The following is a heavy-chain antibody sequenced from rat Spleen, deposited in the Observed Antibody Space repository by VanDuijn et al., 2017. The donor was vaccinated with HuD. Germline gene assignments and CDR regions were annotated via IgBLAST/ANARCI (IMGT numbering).Heavy chain of an antibody. Sequence: EVQLVESGGGLVQPGRSMKLSCAAPGSLFSNFDMAWVRQAQRKGLGWVASISYDGSSTYYRASVKGRFTISRDNAKSTLYLQMDSLRSEDTATYYCTRFDYWGQGVMVTVSS. CDR1: GSLFSNFD. V-gene: IGHV5-7*01. CDR2: ISYDGSST. J-gene: IGHJ2*01. CDR3: TRFDY.